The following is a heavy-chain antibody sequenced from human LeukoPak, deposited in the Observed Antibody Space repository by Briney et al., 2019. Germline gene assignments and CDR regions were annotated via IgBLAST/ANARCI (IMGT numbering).Heavy chain of an antibody. CDR3: ARLGSGYHPDY. D-gene: IGHD3-22*01. CDR2: IYYSGST. Sequence: PSETLSLTCTVSGGSISSSSYYWGWIRQPPGKGLEWIGSIYYSGSTYYNPSLKSRVTISVDTSKNQFSLKLSSVTAADTAVYYCARLGSGYHPDYWGQGTLVTVSS. V-gene: IGHV4-39*01. J-gene: IGHJ4*02. CDR1: GGSISSSSYY.